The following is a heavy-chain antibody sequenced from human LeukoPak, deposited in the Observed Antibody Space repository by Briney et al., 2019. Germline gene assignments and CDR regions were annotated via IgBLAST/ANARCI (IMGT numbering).Heavy chain of an antibody. V-gene: IGHV1-2*04. CDR1: GYTFTSYD. Sequence: ASVKVSCKASGYTFTSYDINWVRQATGQGLEWMGWINPNSGGTNYAQKFQGWVTMTRDTSISTAYMELSRLRSDDTAVYYCARDRFGVSGSYDYWGQGTLVTVSS. CDR3: ARDRFGVSGSYDY. D-gene: IGHD3-10*01. J-gene: IGHJ4*02. CDR2: INPNSGGT.